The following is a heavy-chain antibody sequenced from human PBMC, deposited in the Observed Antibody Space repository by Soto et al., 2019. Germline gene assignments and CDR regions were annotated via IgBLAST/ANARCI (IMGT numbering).Heavy chain of an antibody. CDR3: ARDGGYSYGADAFDI. D-gene: IGHD5-18*01. CDR2: ISSSSRYI. J-gene: IGHJ3*02. V-gene: IGHV3-21*01. Sequence: EVQLVESGGGLVKPGGSLRLSCAACGFTFSSYSMNWVRQAPGKGLEWVSSISSSSRYIYYADSVKGRFTISRDNAKNSLYLQMNSLRAEDTAVYYCARDGGYSYGADAFDIWGQGTMVTVSS. CDR1: GFTFSSYS.